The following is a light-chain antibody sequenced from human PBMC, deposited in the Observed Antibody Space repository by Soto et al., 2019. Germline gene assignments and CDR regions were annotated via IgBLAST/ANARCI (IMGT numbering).Light chain of an antibody. V-gene: IGKV1-6*01. CDR2: ATS. CDR1: QGIRND. CDR3: LQDYSYPRT. Sequence: AIQMTQSQSSLPASVGARFTITCRAGQGIRNDLGWYQQRPGKAPKLLIYATSNLQTGVPSRFSGSGSGTDFTLTISSLQPEDFATYYCLQDYSYPRTFGQGTKVEIK. J-gene: IGKJ1*01.